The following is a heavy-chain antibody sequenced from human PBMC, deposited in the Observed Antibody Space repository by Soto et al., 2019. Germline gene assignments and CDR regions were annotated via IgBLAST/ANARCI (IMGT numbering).Heavy chain of an antibody. CDR2: IYPKEDRA. CDR1: GYIFKNYG. J-gene: IGHJ4*02. D-gene: IGHD2-15*01. CDR3: ARDIVYDIDY. Sequence: QVQLVQSGAEVQKPGASVKVSCKTSGYIFKNYGISWVRQAPGQGLEWLGWIYPKEDRANFAQNFQGRVTLTADTATSTVCIELRSLRYDDSAVYFCARDIVYDIDYWGQGTLVTVSS. V-gene: IGHV1-18*01.